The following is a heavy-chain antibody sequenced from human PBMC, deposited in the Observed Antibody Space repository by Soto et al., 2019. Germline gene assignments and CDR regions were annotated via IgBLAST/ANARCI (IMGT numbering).Heavy chain of an antibody. CDR2: IYHSGST. V-gene: IGHV4-4*02. J-gene: IGHJ4*02. CDR3: ASMLTGYYPFDY. Sequence: SETLALTCAVSGESVSSTDWGRWVPQPPGKGLEWVGEIYHSGSTNYNPSLKSRVTISVDTSKNQFSPRLSSVTAADTAVYYCASMLTGYYPFDYWGQGTLVTVSS. CDR1: GESVSSTDW. D-gene: IGHD3-9*01.